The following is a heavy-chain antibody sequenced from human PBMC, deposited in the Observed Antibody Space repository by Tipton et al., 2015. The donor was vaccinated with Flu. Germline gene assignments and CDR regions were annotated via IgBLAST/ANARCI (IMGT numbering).Heavy chain of an antibody. CDR3: TRDDYERVGATDY. J-gene: IGHJ4*02. Sequence: SLRLSCAASGFTFSNYWMSWVRQAPGKGLEWVANIKADGSETYYVDSVKGRFTISRDNARNSLSLQMNRLRAEDTALYYCTRDDYERVGATDYWGQGTLVTVSS. V-gene: IGHV3-7*01. CDR1: GFTFSNYW. CDR2: IKADGSET. D-gene: IGHD1-26*01.